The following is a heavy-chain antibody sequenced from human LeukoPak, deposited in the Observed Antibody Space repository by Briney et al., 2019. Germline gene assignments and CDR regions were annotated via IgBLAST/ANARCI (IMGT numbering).Heavy chain of an antibody. CDR1: GGSISSYY. CDR2: IYYSGST. V-gene: IGHV4-59*01. Sequence: SETLFLTCTVPGGSISSYYWSWIRQPPGKGLERIGYIYYSGSTNYNPSLKSRVTISVDTSKNQFSLKLSSVTAANTAVYYCARGELGWSSGYYDYLGQGTLVTVSS. D-gene: IGHD3-22*01. CDR3: ARGELGWSSGYYDY. J-gene: IGHJ4*02.